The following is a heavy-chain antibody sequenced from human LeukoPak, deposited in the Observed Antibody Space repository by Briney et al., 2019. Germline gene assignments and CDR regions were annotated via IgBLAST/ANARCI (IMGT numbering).Heavy chain of an antibody. CDR1: GISFNSYP. Sequence: PGGSLRLSCAASGISFNSYPMHWVRQAPGKGLEWVAVISNDGNNKYYADSVKGRFTISRDNSNNTLSLQMNGLRVEDTAVYYCARPDDTESFYRANHYWGRGTLVTVS. D-gene: IGHD3-10*01. J-gene: IGHJ4*02. CDR2: ISNDGNNK. CDR3: ARPDDTESFYRANHY. V-gene: IGHV3-30*04.